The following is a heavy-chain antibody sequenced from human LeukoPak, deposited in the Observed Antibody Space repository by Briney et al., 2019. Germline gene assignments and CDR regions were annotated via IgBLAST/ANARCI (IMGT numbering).Heavy chain of an antibody. Sequence: SETLSLTCAVYGGSFSGYYWSWIRQPPGKGLEWIGESIHSGSTDYNPSLKSRVTISVDTSKNQFSLKLSSVTAADTAVYYCARGRRGASSSWGDSYWGQGTLVTVSS. CDR1: GGSFSGYY. CDR2: SIHSGST. J-gene: IGHJ4*02. V-gene: IGHV4-34*01. CDR3: ARGRRGASSSWGDSY. D-gene: IGHD6-13*01.